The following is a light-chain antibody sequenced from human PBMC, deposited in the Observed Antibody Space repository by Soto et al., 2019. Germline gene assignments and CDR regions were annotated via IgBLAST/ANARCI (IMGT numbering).Light chain of an antibody. J-gene: IGLJ2*01. CDR1: SSNIGAGYD. Sequence: QSVLTQPPSVSGAPGQRVTISCTASSSNIGAGYDVHWYQQFPGTAPKVLIYGDVNRPSGVPDRFSRSKSGTSAALAITGLQAEDEADYYCRSYDSSLSCHVVFGGGTKLTLL. V-gene: IGLV1-40*01. CDR3: RSYDSSLSCHVV. CDR2: GDV.